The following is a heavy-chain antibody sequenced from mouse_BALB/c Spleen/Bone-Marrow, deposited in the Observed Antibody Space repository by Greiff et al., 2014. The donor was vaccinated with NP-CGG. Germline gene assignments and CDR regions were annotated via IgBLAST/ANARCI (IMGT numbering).Heavy chain of an antibody. J-gene: IGHJ4*01. D-gene: IGHD1-1*01. Sequence: VQLVESGPGLVAPSQSLSITCTVSGFSLTSYGVHWVRQPPGKVLEWRGVIWAGGSTNYNSALMSRLSISKDNSKSQVFLKMNSLQTDDTAMYYCARGSYYEGAMDYWGQGTSVTVSS. V-gene: IGHV2-9*02. CDR1: GFSLTSYG. CDR3: ARGSYYEGAMDY. CDR2: IWAGGST.